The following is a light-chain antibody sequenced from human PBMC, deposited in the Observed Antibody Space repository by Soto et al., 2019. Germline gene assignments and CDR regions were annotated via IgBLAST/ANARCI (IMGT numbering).Light chain of an antibody. Sequence: EIVLTQSPATLSLSPGDRATLSCRASQSVSSYLAWYQQKPGQAPRLLIYDASNRVTGIPARLSGSGSGTDFTLTITSLEPEDFAVYYCQQRSNWPSTFGGGTKVEIK. J-gene: IGKJ4*01. CDR3: QQRSNWPST. V-gene: IGKV3-11*01. CDR1: QSVSSY. CDR2: DAS.